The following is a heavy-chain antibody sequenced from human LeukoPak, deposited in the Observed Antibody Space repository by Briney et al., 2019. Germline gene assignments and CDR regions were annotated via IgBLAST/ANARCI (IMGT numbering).Heavy chain of an antibody. CDR1: GGSFSGYY. V-gene: IGHV4-34*01. J-gene: IGHJ4*02. CDR2: INHSGST. Sequence: SETLSLTCAVYGGSFSGYYWSWIRQPPGKGLEWIGEINHSGSTNYNPSLKSRVTISVDTSKNQFSLKLSSVTAADTAVYYCARPRSSGYDYWGQGTLVIVSS. CDR3: ARPRSSGYDY. D-gene: IGHD3-22*01.